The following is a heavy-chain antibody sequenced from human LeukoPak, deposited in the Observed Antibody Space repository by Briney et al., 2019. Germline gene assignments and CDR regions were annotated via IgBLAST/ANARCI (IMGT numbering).Heavy chain of an antibody. D-gene: IGHD3-22*01. J-gene: IGHJ3*02. CDR2: ISRSTTYI. CDR1: GFTFSRYT. V-gene: IGHV3-21*01. CDR3: VRNRNPSYSDNSGYYSFPRDAFDI. Sequence: GGSLRLSCAASGFTFSRYTMNWVRQAPGKGLEWVSSISRSTTYIYYADSVKGRFTISRDNAKSSLYLQMNSLRAEDTAVYYCVRNRNPSYSDNSGYYSFPRDAFDISGQGTVVTVSS.